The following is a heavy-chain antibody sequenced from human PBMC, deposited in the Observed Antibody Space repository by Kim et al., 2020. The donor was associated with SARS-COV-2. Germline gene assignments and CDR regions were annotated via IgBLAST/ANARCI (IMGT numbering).Heavy chain of an antibody. D-gene: IGHD2-21*01. CDR2: IGFSRST. Sequence: SETLSLTCSVSGGSISSCYWSWIRLRPAQGAGREWITTIGFSRSTNYNPSIEGRVTRSIYMYKEQLSLRLRTVTASAASGCDCARHLCNWYCAVWGRGTL. J-gene: IGHJ2*01. CDR3: ARHLCNWYCAV. CDR1: GGSISSCYWS. V-gene: IGHV4-59*08.